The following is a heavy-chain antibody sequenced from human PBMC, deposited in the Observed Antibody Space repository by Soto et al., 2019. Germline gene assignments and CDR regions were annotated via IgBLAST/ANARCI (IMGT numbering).Heavy chain of an antibody. CDR1: GFTFSSYW. CDR2: INSDGSNT. Sequence: EVQLVESGGGLVQPGGSLRLSCAASGFTFSSYWMHWVRQAPGKGLVWVSRINSDGSNTGYADSVKGRSTISRDNAKNTLYLQMNGVRAEDTAVYYCAKQFAYWGQGALVTVSS. V-gene: IGHV3-74*01. J-gene: IGHJ4*02. CDR3: AKQFAY.